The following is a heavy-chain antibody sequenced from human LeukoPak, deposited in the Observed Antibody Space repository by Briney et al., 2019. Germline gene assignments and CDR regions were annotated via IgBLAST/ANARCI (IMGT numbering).Heavy chain of an antibody. CDR1: GFTVSSND. V-gene: IGHV3-66*01. CDR2: LYSGGST. J-gene: IGHJ6*02. Sequence: GSLRLSCAASGFTVSSNDMNWVRQAPGKGLEWVSVLYSGGSTYYADSVKGRITISRDNSKNTLYLQLNSLRAEDTAVYYCARAWGMDVWGQGTTVTVSS. CDR3: ARAWGMDV.